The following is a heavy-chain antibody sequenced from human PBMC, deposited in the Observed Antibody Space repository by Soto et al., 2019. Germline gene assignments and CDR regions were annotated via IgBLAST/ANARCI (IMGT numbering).Heavy chain of an antibody. Sequence: GGSLRLSCAASGFTFSSYAMHWVRQAPGKGLEYVSAISSYGGSTYYANSVKGRFTISRDNSKNTLYLQMGSLRAEDMAVYYCAKDTAMVRYYFDYWGQGTLVTVSS. J-gene: IGHJ4*02. CDR1: GFTFSSYA. CDR2: ISSYGGST. D-gene: IGHD5-18*01. V-gene: IGHV3-64*01. CDR3: AKDTAMVRYYFDY.